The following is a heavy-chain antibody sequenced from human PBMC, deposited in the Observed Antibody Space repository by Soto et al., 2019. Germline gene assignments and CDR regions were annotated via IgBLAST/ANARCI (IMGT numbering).Heavy chain of an antibody. CDR3: ARGVEGSGYDSLRPHDY. V-gene: IGHV3-7*03. CDR2: IKYDGSET. D-gene: IGHD5-12*01. CDR1: GFTFSIYW. Sequence: PGGSLRLSCAASGFTFSIYWMSWVRHAPGEGLEWVANIKYDGSETYYVDSVKGRFTISREHAKITLYLQMSSLRAEDTAVYYCARGVEGSGYDSLRPHDYWGQGTLVNVSS. J-gene: IGHJ4*02.